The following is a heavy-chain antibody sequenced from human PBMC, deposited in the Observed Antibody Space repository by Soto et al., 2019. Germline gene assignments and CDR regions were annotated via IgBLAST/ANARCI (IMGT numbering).Heavy chain of an antibody. Sequence: GGSLRLSCAASGFTFSSYWMSWVRQAPGKGLEWVANIKQDGSEKYYVDSVKGRFTISRDNAKNSLYLQMNSLRAEDTAVYYCARVPVLRYFDCLFDYWGQGTLVTVSS. V-gene: IGHV3-7*01. J-gene: IGHJ4*02. CDR3: ARVPVLRYFDCLFDY. D-gene: IGHD3-9*01. CDR1: GFTFSSYW. CDR2: IKQDGSEK.